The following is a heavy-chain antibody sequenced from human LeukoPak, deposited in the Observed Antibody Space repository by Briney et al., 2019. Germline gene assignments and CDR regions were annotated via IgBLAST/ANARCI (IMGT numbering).Heavy chain of an antibody. J-gene: IGHJ4*02. V-gene: IGHV3-64*01. CDR2: ISSNGDIT. CDR3: AREYYGGYVDY. D-gene: IGHD3-10*01. CDR1: GFTFSTYS. Sequence: GGFLRLSCAASGFTFSTYSMHWVRQAPGKGLESVSAISSNGDITYYANSVKGRFTISRDNSKNTLYLQMGSLRAEDMAVYYCAREYYGGYVDYWGQGTLVTVSS.